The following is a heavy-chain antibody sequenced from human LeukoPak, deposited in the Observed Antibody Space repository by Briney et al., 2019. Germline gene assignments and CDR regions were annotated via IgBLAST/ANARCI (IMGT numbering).Heavy chain of an antibody. CDR1: GYRFTSYW. CDR3: ATLAYCGGDCYSGSFDY. D-gene: IGHD2-21*02. J-gene: IGHJ4*02. V-gene: IGHV5-51*01. Sequence: GESLKISCKGSGYRFTSYWIGWVRQMPGKGLEWMGIIYPGDSDTRYSPSFQGQVTISADKSISTAYLQWSSLKASDSAMYYCATLAYCGGDCYSGSFDYWGQGTLVTVPS. CDR2: IYPGDSDT.